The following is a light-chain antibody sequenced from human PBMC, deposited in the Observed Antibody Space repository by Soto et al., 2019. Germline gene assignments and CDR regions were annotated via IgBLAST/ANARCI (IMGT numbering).Light chain of an antibody. CDR2: GAT. V-gene: IGKV3-20*01. Sequence: EIVLTQSPGTLSLSPGERATLSCRASQSVSSSYLAWYQQKPGQAPRLLIHGATTRATGIPARFSGSGSGTEFTLSISSLQREDFATYFCQQSSNIPWTFGQGTKVDIK. CDR3: QQSSNIPWT. CDR1: QSVSSSY. J-gene: IGKJ1*01.